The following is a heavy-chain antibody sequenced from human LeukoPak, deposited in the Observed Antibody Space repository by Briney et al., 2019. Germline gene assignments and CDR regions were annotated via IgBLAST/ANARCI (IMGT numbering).Heavy chain of an antibody. V-gene: IGHV4-34*01. Sequence: SETLSLTCAVYGGSFSGYYWSWIRQPPGKGLEWIGEINHSGSTNYNPSLKSRVPISVDTSKNQFSLKLSSVTAADTAVYYCARGCPSVWFGETRWFDPWGQGTLVTVSS. CDR1: GGSFSGYY. CDR3: ARGCPSVWFGETRWFDP. J-gene: IGHJ5*02. CDR2: INHSGST. D-gene: IGHD3-10*01.